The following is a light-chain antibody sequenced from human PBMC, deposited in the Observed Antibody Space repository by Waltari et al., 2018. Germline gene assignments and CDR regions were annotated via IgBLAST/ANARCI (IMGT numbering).Light chain of an antibody. CDR1: QSIRSW. J-gene: IGKJ3*01. CDR2: KAS. V-gene: IGKV1-5*03. CDR3: QQYKSYSL. Sequence: DIQMTQSPSTLSASVGDRVTITCRASQSIRSWLAWYQQKPGKAPKLLIYKASSLESGVPSRFSGSGSGTEFTLTISSLQPDDFATYYCQQYKSYSLFGPGTKVDIK.